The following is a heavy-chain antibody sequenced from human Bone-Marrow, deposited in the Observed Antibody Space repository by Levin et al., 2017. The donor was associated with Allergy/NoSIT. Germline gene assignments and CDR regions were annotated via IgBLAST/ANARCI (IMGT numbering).Heavy chain of an antibody. J-gene: IGHJ6*02. CDR2: ISWNSGSI. CDR1: GFSFDDFA. D-gene: IGHD5-12*01. Sequence: LSLTCAASGFSFDDFAMHWVRQVPGKGLEWVSGISWNSGSIGYADSVKGRFTISRDNAKNSLYLQMNSLRTEDTALYYCAKGSGYDYDYYGLDVWGQGTTVTVSS. CDR3: AKGSGYDYDYYGLDV. V-gene: IGHV3-9*01.